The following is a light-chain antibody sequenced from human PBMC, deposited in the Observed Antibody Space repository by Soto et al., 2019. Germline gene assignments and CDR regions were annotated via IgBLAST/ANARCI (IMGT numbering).Light chain of an antibody. CDR3: LLSYSGPRV. Sequence: QAVVTQEPSLTVSPGGTVTLTCGSSTGAVTSGHYPYWFQQKPGQAPRTLIYDTTNKHSWTPARFSGSLLGGKAALTLSGAQPEDKADYSCLLSYSGPRVFGGGTQLTVL. CDR2: DTT. J-gene: IGLJ3*02. CDR1: TGAVTSGHY. V-gene: IGLV7-46*01.